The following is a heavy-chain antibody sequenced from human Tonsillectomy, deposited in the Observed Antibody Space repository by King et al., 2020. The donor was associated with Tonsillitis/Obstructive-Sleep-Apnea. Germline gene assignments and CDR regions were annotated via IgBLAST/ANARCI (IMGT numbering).Heavy chain of an antibody. CDR1: GGSFSGYY. CDR2: INHSGST. Sequence: QVQLQQWGAGLLTPSETLSLTCAVYGGSFSGYYWSWIRQPPGKGLEWIGQINHSGSTNYNSSLKSRVTISVDTSKNQFSLKLSSVTAADTAVYYCASHSVPVLRLLAWPLTTTQYWGEGTVVTVAS. J-gene: IGHJ4*02. V-gene: IGHV4-34*01. D-gene: IGHD3-3*01. CDR3: ASHSVPVLRLLAWPLTTTQY.